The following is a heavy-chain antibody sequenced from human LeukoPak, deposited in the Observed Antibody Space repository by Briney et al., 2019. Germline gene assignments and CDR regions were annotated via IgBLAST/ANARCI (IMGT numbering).Heavy chain of an antibody. Sequence: GASVKVSCKASGYTFTSYYMHWVRQAPGQGLEWMGIINPNGGSTSYAQKFQGKVTMTRDTSTSTVYMELSSLRSEDTAVYYCARGYCSGGSCHYTIYYFDYWGQGTLVTDSS. CDR1: GYTFTSYY. V-gene: IGHV1-46*01. J-gene: IGHJ4*02. CDR3: ARGYCSGGSCHYTIYYFDY. D-gene: IGHD2-15*01. CDR2: INPNGGST.